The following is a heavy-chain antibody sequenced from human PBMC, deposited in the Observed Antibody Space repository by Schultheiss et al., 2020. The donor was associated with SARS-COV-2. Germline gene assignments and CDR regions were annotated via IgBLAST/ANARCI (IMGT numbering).Heavy chain of an antibody. CDR1: GFTFSSYE. J-gene: IGHJ6*03. Sequence: GGSLRLSCAASGFTFSSYEMNWVRQAPGKGLEWVAYTSSNGGAIYYADSVKGRFTISRDNAKDSLYLQMNSLRAEDTAIYYCARAVGWSGYYTQYYYYYYMDVWGKGTTVTVSS. CDR2: TSSNGGAI. V-gene: IGHV3-48*03. CDR3: ARAVGWSGYYTQYYYYYYMDV. D-gene: IGHD3-3*01.